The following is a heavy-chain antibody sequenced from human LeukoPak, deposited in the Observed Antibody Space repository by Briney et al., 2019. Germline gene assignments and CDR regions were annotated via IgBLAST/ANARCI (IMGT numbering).Heavy chain of an antibody. CDR1: GFTFSSYS. CDR2: INRPPDST. D-gene: IGHD2-15*01. J-gene: IGHJ4*02. Sequence: GGSLRLSCAASGFTFSSYSMAWVRQAPGKGLEWVSGINRPPDSTFAADSVKGRFTISRDTSKNTLYLQMNSLRVEDTAVYFCAGRHCSGGGCYFAGADPFDYWGQGTLVTVSS. V-gene: IGHV3-23*01. CDR3: AGRHCSGGGCYFAGADPFDY.